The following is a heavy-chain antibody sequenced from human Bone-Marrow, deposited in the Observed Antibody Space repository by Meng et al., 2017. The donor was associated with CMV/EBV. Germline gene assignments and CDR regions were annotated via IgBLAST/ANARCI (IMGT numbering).Heavy chain of an antibody. V-gene: IGHV6-1*01. CDR2: TYYRTKLYN. CDR1: GGSVSSNSAA. J-gene: IGHJ6*02. Sequence: SETLSLTCAISGGSVSSNSAAWNWHRQCPSRGLEWLGRTYYRTKLYNDYAVSVKSRITINPDKSKNQFYLQLNSVTPEDTAVYYCARDCGGDCSGMDVWGQGTTVTVSS. CDR3: ARDCGGDCSGMDV. D-gene: IGHD2-21*01.